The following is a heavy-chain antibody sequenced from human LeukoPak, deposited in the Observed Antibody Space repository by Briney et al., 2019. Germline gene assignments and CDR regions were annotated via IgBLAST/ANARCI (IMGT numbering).Heavy chain of an antibody. CDR1: GGSISSYY. V-gene: IGHV4-59*01. Sequence: TPSETLSLTCTVSGGSISSYYWSWIRQPPGKGLEWIGYIYYSGSTNYNPSLKSRVTISVDTSKNQFSLKLSSVTAADTAVYYCARGASGWSGYYHYYYYMDVWGKGTTVTVSS. CDR2: IYYSGST. J-gene: IGHJ6*03. CDR3: ARGASGWSGYYHYYYYMDV. D-gene: IGHD3-3*01.